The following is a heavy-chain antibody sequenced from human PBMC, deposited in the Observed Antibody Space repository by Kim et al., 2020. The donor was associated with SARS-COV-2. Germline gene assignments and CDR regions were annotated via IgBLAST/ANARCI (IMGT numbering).Heavy chain of an antibody. CDR2: INSDGSTT. J-gene: IGHJ4*03. CDR1: GFTFSTHW. V-gene: IGHV3-74*01. CDR3: GRGGPGGFA. Sequence: GGSLRLSCAASGFTFSTHWMYWVRQAPGKGLEWVSRINSDGSTTYYADSVRGRFTISRDNAKNTLDLQMNSLRVEDTAVYYCGRGGPGGFAWGHGTPVT. D-gene: IGHD6-25*01.